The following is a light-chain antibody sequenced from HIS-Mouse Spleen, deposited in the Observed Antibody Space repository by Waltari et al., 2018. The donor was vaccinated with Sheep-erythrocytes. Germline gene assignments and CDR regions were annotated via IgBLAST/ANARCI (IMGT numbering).Light chain of an antibody. CDR1: SSDVGSYNL. CDR2: EGS. V-gene: IGLV2-23*01. CDR3: CSYAGSSTPWV. J-gene: IGLJ3*02. Sequence: QSALTQPASVSGSPGQSITISCTGTSSDVGSYNLVSWYQQHPGKAPKRMIYEGSKLPSGVSNRFSGSKSGNTASLTISGLQAEDEADYYCCSYAGSSTPWVFGGGTKLTVL.